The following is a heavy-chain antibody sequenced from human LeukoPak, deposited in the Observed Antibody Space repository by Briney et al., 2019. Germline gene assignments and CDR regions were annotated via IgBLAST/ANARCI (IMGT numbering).Heavy chain of an antibody. CDR3: AKVLWFGESTFLDY. J-gene: IGHJ4*02. CDR1: GLTFRSYA. V-gene: IGHV3-23*01. Sequence: GGSLRLSCAATGLTFRSYAMSWVGQAPGKGLEWVSAISGSGGSTYYADSVKGRFTISRDNSKNTLYLQMNSLRAEDTAVYYCAKVLWFGESTFLDYWGQGTLVTVSS. CDR2: ISGSGGST. D-gene: IGHD3-10*01.